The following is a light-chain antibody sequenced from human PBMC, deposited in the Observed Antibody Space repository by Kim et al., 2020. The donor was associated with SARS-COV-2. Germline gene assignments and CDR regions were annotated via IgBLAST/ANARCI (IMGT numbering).Light chain of an antibody. CDR1: SGSIASEY. V-gene: IGLV6-57*04. CDR3: QSYDSSNVWV. J-gene: IGLJ3*02. CDR2: EDN. Sequence: NFMLTQPHSVSESPGKTVTISCSRSSGSIASEYVQWYQQRPGSAPTTVIYEDNQRPSGVPDRFSGSIDSSSNSASLTISGLKTEDEADYYCQSYDSSNVWVFGGGTQLTVL.